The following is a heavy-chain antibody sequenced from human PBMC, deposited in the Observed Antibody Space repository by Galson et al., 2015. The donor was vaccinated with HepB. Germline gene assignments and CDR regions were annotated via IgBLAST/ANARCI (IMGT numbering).Heavy chain of an antibody. V-gene: IGHV3-30-3*01. J-gene: IGHJ5*02. CDR2: ISYDGSNK. CDR1: GFTFSSYA. Sequence: SLRLSCAASGFTFSSYAMHWVRQAPGKGLEWVAVISYDGSNKYYADSVKGRFTISRDNSKNTLYLQMNSLRAEDTAVYYCARDKEEKVDRAPAGWFDPWGQGTLVTVSS. D-gene: IGHD1-14*01. CDR3: ARDKEEKVDRAPAGWFDP.